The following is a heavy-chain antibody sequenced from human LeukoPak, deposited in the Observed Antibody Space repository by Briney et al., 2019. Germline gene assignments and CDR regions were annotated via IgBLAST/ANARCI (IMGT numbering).Heavy chain of an antibody. CDR3: ARRPYFDFWSGYIPNWFDP. J-gene: IGHJ5*02. D-gene: IGHD3-3*01. CDR1: GGTFSSYT. CDR2: IIPILGIA. V-gene: IGHV1-69*02. Sequence: SVKVSCKASGGTFSSYTISWVRQAPGQGLEWMGRIIPILGIANYAQKFQGRVTITADKSTSTAYMELSSLRSEDTAVYYCARRPYFDFWSGYIPNWFDPWGQGTLVTVSS.